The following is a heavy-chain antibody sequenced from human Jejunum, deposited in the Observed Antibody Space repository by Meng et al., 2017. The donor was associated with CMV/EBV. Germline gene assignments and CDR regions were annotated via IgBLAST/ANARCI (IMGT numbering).Heavy chain of an antibody. CDR2: IYPNGRT. V-gene: IGHV4-61*02. CDR1: GGSIRTDYDY. Sequence: QVQLQESGPGLVKPSGTLSLTCAVSGGSIRTDYDYWNWIRQPAGKGLEWIGLIYPNGRTNYNPSLKSRVTISLDTSKSQFSLKLSSVTAADTAVYYCAKVFDLWGQGSLVTVSS. J-gene: IGHJ5*02. CDR3: AKVFDL.